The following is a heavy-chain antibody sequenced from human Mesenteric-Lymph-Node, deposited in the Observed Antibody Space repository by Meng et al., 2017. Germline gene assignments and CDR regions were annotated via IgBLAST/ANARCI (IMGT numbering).Heavy chain of an antibody. V-gene: IGHV4-34*01. D-gene: IGHD2/OR15-2a*01. CDR3: ARGFLSFVRVFDY. CDR2: INHSGST. CDR1: GGSFSGYY. Sequence: QVELQQGGAGLLKPSETLSCTCAGYGGSFSGYYWSWIRQPPGKGLEWIGEINHSGSTNYNPSLKSRVTISVDTSKNQFSLKLSSVTAADTAVYYCARGFLSFVRVFDYWGQGTLVTVSS. J-gene: IGHJ4*02.